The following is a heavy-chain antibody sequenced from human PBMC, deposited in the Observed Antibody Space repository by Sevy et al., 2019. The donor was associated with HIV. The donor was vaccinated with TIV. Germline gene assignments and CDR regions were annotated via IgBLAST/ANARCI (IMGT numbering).Heavy chain of an antibody. V-gene: IGHV4-59*01. Sequence: SETLSLTCTVSGGSISSYYWSWIRQPPGKGLEWMGYIYYSGSTNYNPSLKSRVTISVDTSKNQFSLKLSSVTAADTAVYYCARGGRVERRRSFDYWGQGTLVTVSS. J-gene: IGHJ4*02. CDR1: GGSISSYY. CDR3: ARGGRVERRRSFDY. CDR2: IYYSGST. D-gene: IGHD1-1*01.